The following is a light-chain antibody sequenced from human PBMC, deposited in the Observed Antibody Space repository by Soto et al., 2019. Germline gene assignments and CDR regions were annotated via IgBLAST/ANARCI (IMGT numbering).Light chain of an antibody. CDR1: SSDVGGYNH. CDR3: CSYAGSYTYV. J-gene: IGLJ1*01. V-gene: IGLV2-11*01. CDR2: DVN. Sequence: QSALTQPRSVSGSPGRSVTVSCTGTSSDVGGYNHVSWYQHHPGKAPKFMIYDVNKRPSGVPDRFSGSKSGNTASLTISGLQAEDEADYYCCSYAGSYTYVFGTGTKVTVL.